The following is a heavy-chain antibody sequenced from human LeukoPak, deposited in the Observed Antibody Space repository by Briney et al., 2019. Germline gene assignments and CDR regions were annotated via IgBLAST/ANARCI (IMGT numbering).Heavy chain of an antibody. Sequence: PSETLSLTCTVSGGSISSYSWSWIRQPAGKGLEWIGRIFASGSTYYNPSLTSRVTISVDTSKNQFSLKLSSVTAADTAVYYCARRYCSGGSCYSERGAFDIWGQGTMVTVSS. CDR1: GGSISSYS. D-gene: IGHD2-15*01. V-gene: IGHV4-4*07. J-gene: IGHJ3*02. CDR3: ARRYCSGGSCYSERGAFDI. CDR2: IFASGST.